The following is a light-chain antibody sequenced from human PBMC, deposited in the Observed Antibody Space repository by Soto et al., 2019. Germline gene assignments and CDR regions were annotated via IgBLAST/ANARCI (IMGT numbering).Light chain of an antibody. J-gene: IGKJ2*01. CDR2: AAS. CDR3: QQYGLTPHS. V-gene: IGKV3-20*01. Sequence: EIVLTQSPGTLSLSPGERATLSCRASQTINNNYLAWYQQKPGQTPRLLVNAASNRATGIPDRFSGGGSGTDFTLTISSLEPEDFAVYYCQQYGLTPHSFGQGTRVEIK. CDR1: QTINNNY.